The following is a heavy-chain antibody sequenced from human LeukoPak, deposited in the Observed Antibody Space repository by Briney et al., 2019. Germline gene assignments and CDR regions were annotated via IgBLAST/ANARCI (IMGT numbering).Heavy chain of an antibody. CDR2: IDSDGTS. V-gene: IGHV4-39*02. J-gene: IGHJ6*03. D-gene: IGHD4-17*01. CDR1: GGSITNANSY. Sequence: PSETLSLTCTVSGGSITNANSYWGWIRQPPGKGLEWIGNIDSDGTSHYSPVLKSRVTISLDTSKSHFSLRLTSVIAADTAVYYCARLIDYGGYYFYYYMDVWGKGTTVTVSS. CDR3: ARLIDYGGYYFYYYMDV.